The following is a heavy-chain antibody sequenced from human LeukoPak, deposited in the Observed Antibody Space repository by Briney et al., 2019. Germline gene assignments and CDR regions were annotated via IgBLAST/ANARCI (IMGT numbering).Heavy chain of an antibody. CDR3: ARSGGHSFGLMDS. CDR1: VYTFNDYY. J-gene: IGHJ4*02. Sequence: ASVKVSPTASVYTFNDYYMHWVRRAPGHAFEWGGWINPHSGDTKFAQKFHGRVTMTRDTSISTAYMELSNLKSDDTATYYCARSGGHSFGLMDSWGQGTLVTVSS. CDR2: INPHSGDT. V-gene: IGHV1-2*02. D-gene: IGHD5-18*01.